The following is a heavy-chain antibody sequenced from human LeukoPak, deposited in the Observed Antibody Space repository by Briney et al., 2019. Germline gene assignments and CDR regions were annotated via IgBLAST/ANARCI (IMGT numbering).Heavy chain of an antibody. CDR2: INPSGGGT. D-gene: IGHD3-10*01. Sequence: ASVKVSCKASGYTFTSYYLHWVRQAPGQGLEWMGIINPSGGGTSYAQMFQGRVTMTRDTSASTVYMELSGLRSEDTAVYYCARTPGKDDWFGPWGQGTLVTVSS. V-gene: IGHV1-46*01. J-gene: IGHJ5*02. CDR3: ARTPGKDDWFGP. CDR1: GYTFTSYY.